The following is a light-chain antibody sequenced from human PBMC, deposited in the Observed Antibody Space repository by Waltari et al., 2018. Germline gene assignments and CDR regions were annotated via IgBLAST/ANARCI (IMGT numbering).Light chain of an antibody. Sequence: DILLKQSPGTLYLSPGEGATLPCRASQSISRFLAWYQQKPGQSPRLLIYDASTRATGIPDRFSGSGSGTDFSLTISRLEPEDFAVYYCQKYGTLPATFGQGTKVEIK. CDR3: QKYGTLPAT. J-gene: IGKJ1*01. CDR2: DAS. V-gene: IGKV3-20*01. CDR1: QSISRF.